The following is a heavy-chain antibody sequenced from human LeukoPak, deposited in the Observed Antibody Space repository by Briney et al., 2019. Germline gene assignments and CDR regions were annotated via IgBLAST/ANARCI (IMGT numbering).Heavy chain of an antibody. CDR2: IYYSGST. CDR1: GGSISSSSYY. CDR3: AREYSSSSGRTFDY. V-gene: IGHV4-39*07. Sequence: PSETLSLTCTVSGGSISSSSYYWGWIRQPPGKGLEWIGSIYYSGSTNYNPSLKSRLTMSVDTSKNQFSLRLSSVSAADTAVYYCAREYSSSSGRTFDYWGQGTLVTVSS. J-gene: IGHJ4*02. D-gene: IGHD6-6*01.